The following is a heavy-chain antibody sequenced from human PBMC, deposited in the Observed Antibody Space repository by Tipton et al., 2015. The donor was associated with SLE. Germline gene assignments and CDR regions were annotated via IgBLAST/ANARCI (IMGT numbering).Heavy chain of an antibody. CDR3: ARVLYSGGYFDY. D-gene: IGHD2-21*01. CDR1: GASISDYY. Sequence: TLSLTCTVSGASISDYYWSWIRPSAGEGLEWIGHIYTSGSTDYNPSLKSRVTMSVDTSKSQFSLKLCSVTAADTAIYYCARVLYSGGYFDYWGQGTLVNVSS. CDR2: IYTSGST. V-gene: IGHV4-4*07. J-gene: IGHJ4*02.